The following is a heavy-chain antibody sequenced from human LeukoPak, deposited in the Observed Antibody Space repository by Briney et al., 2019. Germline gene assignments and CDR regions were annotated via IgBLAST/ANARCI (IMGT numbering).Heavy chain of an antibody. J-gene: IGHJ4*02. CDR1: GFTFSSYA. Sequence: GGSLRLSCAASGFTFSSYAMHWVRQAPGKGLEWVAVISYDGSNKYYADSVKGRFTISRDNSKNTLYLQMISLRAEDTAVYYCARDPRGALSPWYFDYWGQGTLVTVSS. V-gene: IGHV3-30-3*01. CDR2: ISYDGSNK. CDR3: ARDPRGALSPWYFDY. D-gene: IGHD3-16*02.